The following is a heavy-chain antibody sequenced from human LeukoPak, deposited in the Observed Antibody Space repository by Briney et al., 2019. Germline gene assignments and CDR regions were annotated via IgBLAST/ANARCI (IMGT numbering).Heavy chain of an antibody. J-gene: IGHJ3*02. CDR2: ISSGSGFT. CDR3: ARVGYYYGVAFDI. Sequence: GGSLRLSCAASGFTFSDYYMTWIRQAPGQGLEWLSYISSGSGFTKYADSVKGRFTISRDNAKNSLYLQMNSLRAEDTAVNYCARVGYYYGVAFDIWGQGTMVTVSS. CDR1: GFTFSDYY. D-gene: IGHD3-22*01. V-gene: IGHV3-11*06.